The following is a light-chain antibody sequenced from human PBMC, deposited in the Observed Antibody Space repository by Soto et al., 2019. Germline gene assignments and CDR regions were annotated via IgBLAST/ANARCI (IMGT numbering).Light chain of an antibody. CDR1: QRVSSTY. CDR3: QESGSTPAT. CDR2: GAS. Sequence: IVLTQSPDTLYLSPGERVTLSCRASQRVSSTYLAWYQQKPGPAPRLLIYGASSRATGIPARFSGSGSGRDLTLTLSSRKSEDFADDYCQESGSTPATFGQGNRVDLK. V-gene: IGKV3-20*01. J-gene: IGKJ1*01.